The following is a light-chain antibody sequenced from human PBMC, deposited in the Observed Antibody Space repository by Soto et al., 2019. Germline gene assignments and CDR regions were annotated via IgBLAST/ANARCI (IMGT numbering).Light chain of an antibody. Sequence: QSVLTQPPSASATPGQRVTISCSGSSSNIGSNTVNWYQQLQGTAPKLLIYSNNQRPSGVPDLFSGSKSGTSASLAISGLQSEDEADYYCAAWDASLTGRGVFGGGTKVTVL. CDR3: AAWDASLTGRGV. CDR2: SNN. CDR1: SSNIGSNT. J-gene: IGLJ2*01. V-gene: IGLV1-44*01.